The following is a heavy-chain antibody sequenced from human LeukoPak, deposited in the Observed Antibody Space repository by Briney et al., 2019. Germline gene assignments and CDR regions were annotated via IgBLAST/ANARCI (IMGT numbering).Heavy chain of an antibody. Sequence: PGGSLRLSCSASGFSFSSCAMHWVRQAPGKGLEYVSAISSNGGSAFHADTVKDRFIVSRDNSENTPYLQMSSLRAEDTAVYYCVKGSGKDYYGSGSPRRGFDYWGQGTLVTVSS. CDR2: ISSNGGSA. V-gene: IGHV3-64D*09. D-gene: IGHD3-10*01. CDR3: VKGSGKDYYGSGSPRRGFDY. J-gene: IGHJ4*02. CDR1: GFSFSSCA.